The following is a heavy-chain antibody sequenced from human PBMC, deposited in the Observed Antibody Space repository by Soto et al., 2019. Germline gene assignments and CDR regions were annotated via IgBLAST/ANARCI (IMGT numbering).Heavy chain of an antibody. J-gene: IGHJ4*02. D-gene: IGHD3-3*01. CDR2: IYYSGST. V-gene: IGHV4-34*01. CDR1: GGSFSGYY. Sequence: PSETLSLTSAVSGGSFSGYYWSWIRQPPGKGLEWSGGIYYSGSTYYNPSLKSRVTISVDTSKNQFSLKLSSVTAADTAVYYCASPVDFWSGYQKGIDYWGQGTLVTVSS. CDR3: ASPVDFWSGYQKGIDY.